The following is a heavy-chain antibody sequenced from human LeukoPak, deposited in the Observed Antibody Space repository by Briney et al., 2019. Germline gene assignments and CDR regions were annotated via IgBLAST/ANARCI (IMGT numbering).Heavy chain of an antibody. CDR1: GYTFTSYY. D-gene: IGHD4-23*01. V-gene: IGHV1-46*01. CDR3: ARDNSVEDTAWWFDP. Sequence: ASVKVSCKASGYTFTSYYMHWVRQAPGQGLEWVGIINPSGGSTSYAQKFQGRVTMTRDMSTSTDYMELSSLRSEDTAVYYCARDNSVEDTAWWFDPWGQGTLVTVSS. CDR2: INPSGGST. J-gene: IGHJ5*02.